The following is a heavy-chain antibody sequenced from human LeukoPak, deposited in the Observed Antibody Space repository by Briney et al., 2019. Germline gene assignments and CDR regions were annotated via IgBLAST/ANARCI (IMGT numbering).Heavy chain of an antibody. V-gene: IGHV3-53*04. CDR2: IYSGGST. D-gene: IGHD3-9*01. J-gene: IGHJ6*02. Sequence: GGSLRLSCAASGLTVSTYYMSWVRQAPGKGLEWVSGIYSGGSTYYADSVKGRFTISRHNSKNTLYLQMNGLRDEDTAVYYCARGKEAGLRYFDWLLHYYYGMDVWGQGTTVTVSS. CDR3: ARGKEAGLRYFDWLLHYYYGMDV. CDR1: GLTVSTYY.